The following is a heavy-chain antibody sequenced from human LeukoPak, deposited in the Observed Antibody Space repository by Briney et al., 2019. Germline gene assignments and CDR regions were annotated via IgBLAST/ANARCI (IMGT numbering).Heavy chain of an antibody. CDR2: IYYSGST. V-gene: IGHV4-39*01. D-gene: IGHD2-2*01. CDR1: GGSISSYY. Sequence: SETLSLTCTVSGGSISSYYWGWIRQPPGKGLEWIGSIYYSGSTYYNPSLKSRVTISVDTSKNQFSLKLSSVTAADTAVYYCARWGIIGYCSSTSCHDAFDIWGQGPMVTVSS. J-gene: IGHJ3*02. CDR3: ARWGIIGYCSSTSCHDAFDI.